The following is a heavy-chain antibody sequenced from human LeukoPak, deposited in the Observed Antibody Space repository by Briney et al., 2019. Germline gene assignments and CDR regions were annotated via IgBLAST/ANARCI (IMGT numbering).Heavy chain of an antibody. CDR2: IYYSGTT. CDR1: GGSISRNSDH. CDR3: ARRTGSDWPLDY. V-gene: IGHV4-39*01. Sequence: PSETLSLTCTVSGGSISRNSDHWGWIRQSPGKGLEWIGNIYYSGTTYYNPSLKSRVTISVDPSKNQFSLKLTSVTAADTAVYYCARRTGSDWPLDYWGQGTLVTVSS. J-gene: IGHJ4*02. D-gene: IGHD6-19*01.